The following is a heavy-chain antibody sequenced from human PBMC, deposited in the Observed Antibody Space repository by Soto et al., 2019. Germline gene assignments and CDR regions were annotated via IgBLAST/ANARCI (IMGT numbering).Heavy chain of an antibody. V-gene: IGHV1-18*01. CDR3: ARMYYGSGSYYKGRNFDY. Sequence: QVPLVQSGAEVKKPGASVKVSCKASGYTFTSYGISWVRQAPGHGLEWMGWISAYNGNTNYAQKLQGRVTMTTDTSTSTAYMELRSLRSDDTAVYYCARMYYGSGSYYKGRNFDYWGQGTLVTVSS. CDR1: GYTFTSYG. CDR2: ISAYNGNT. J-gene: IGHJ4*02. D-gene: IGHD3-10*01.